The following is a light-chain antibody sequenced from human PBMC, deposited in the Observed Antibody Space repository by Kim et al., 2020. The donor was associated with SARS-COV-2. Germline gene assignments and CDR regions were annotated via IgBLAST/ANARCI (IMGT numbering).Light chain of an antibody. CDR3: QQGNNWLT. J-gene: IGKJ4*01. Sequence: EIVLTQSPATLSLSPGERATLSSRASQSVSSYLAWYQQKPGQAPRLLIYDASNRATGLPARFSGSGSGTDFTLTISSLEPEDFAVYYCQQGNNWLTFGGGTKVDIK. CDR1: QSVSSY. V-gene: IGKV3-11*01. CDR2: DAS.